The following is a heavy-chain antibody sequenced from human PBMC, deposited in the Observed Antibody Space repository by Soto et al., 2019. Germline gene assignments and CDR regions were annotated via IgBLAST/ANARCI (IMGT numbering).Heavy chain of an antibody. CDR1: GGSISSTNHY. J-gene: IGHJ4*02. V-gene: IGHV4-39*01. CDR2: IYYSGMT. CDR3: ARHGYYYDSTGYYYFV. D-gene: IGHD3-22*01. Sequence: QLQLQESGPGLVKPSETLSLACTVSGGSISSTNHYWGWIRQPPGKGLEWIGDIYYSGMTRYNPYLKSRVTISVDTSKNQFSLKLSSVTAADTAVYYCARHGYYYDSTGYYYFVWGQGTLVTVSS.